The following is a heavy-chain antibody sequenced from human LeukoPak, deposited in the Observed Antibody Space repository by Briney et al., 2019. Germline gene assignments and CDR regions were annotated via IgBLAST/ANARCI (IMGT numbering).Heavy chain of an antibody. CDR2: ITDSGGDT. Sequence: GGSLRLSCAASEFPFRNYAMSWVGQAPGKGLEWVSAITDSGGDTYHADSVKGRFTISRDISKNTLFLQMYSLRVEDTAVYYCAKGSSSSRPYYFDYWGQGTLVTVSS. V-gene: IGHV3-23*01. J-gene: IGHJ4*02. CDR3: AKGSSSSRPYYFDY. CDR1: EFPFRNYA. D-gene: IGHD6-6*01.